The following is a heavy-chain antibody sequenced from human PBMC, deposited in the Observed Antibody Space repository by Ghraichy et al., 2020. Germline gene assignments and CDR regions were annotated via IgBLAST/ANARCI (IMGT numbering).Heavy chain of an antibody. V-gene: IGHV3-66*01. CDR3: ARDSSGWYYFDY. CDR1: GFTVSSNY. D-gene: IGHD6-19*01. J-gene: IGHJ4*02. CDR2: IYSGGST. Sequence: GGSLRLSCAASGFTVSSNYMSWVRQAPGKGLEWVSVIYSGGSTYYADSVKGRFTISRDNSKNTLYLQMNSLRAEDTAVYYCARDSSGWYYFDYWGQGTLVTVSS.